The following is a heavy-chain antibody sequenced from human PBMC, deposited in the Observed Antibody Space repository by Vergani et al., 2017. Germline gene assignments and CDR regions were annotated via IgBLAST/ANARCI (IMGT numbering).Heavy chain of an antibody. CDR2: INPSGGST. CDR1: GYTFTSYY. CDR3: APDSSGYWDGY. D-gene: IGHD3-22*01. Sequence: QVQLVQSGAEVKKPGASVKVSCKASGYTFTSYYMHWVRQAPGQGLEWMGIINPSGGSTSYAQKFQGRVTMTRDTSTSTVYMELSSLRSEDTAVYYCAPDSSGYWDGYWGQGTLVTVSS. V-gene: IGHV1-46*01. J-gene: IGHJ4*02.